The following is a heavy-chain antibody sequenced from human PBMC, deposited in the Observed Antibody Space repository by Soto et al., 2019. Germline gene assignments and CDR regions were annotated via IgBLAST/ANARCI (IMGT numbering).Heavy chain of an antibody. Sequence: QVQLQESGPGLVKPSETLSLTCTVSGGSISSYYWSWIRQPPGKGLEWIGYIYYSGSTNYNPSLKLRVATAVDTSENECALKLSSVTAAGTAVSYCALQGPSGTDVWGQGTTVTVSS. CDR1: GGSISSYY. V-gene: IGHV4-59*08. CDR2: IYYSGST. J-gene: IGHJ6*02. CDR3: ALQGPSGTDV.